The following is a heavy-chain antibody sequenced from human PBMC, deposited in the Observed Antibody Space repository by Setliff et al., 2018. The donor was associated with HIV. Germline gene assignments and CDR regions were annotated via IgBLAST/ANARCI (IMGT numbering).Heavy chain of an antibody. Sequence: SETLSLTCTVSGGSITPHYWSWIRQPPGKGLEWIGLIYYSGSTNYSPSLKSRVTISVDSSKNQFSLTLTSVTAADTAVYYCAGGKGTSSYSPSHYYYYMDVWGKGTTVTVSS. V-gene: IGHV4-59*11. CDR1: GGSITPHY. J-gene: IGHJ6*03. D-gene: IGHD2-2*01. CDR3: AGGKGTSSYSPSHYYYYMDV. CDR2: IYYSGST.